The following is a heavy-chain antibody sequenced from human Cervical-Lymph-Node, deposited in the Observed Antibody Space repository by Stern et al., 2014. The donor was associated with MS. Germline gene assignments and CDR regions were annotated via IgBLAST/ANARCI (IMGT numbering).Heavy chain of an antibody. CDR2: IIPIFGTE. D-gene: IGHD5-18*01. V-gene: IGHV1-69*01. CDR3: ARDPGGFSYGYFGD. Sequence: VQLVQSGAEVMKPGSSVKVSCKASGGTFSSYAISWVRPAPGQGLEWMGGIIPIFGTENYAQKVQGRVTITADESTSTNYMELSSLRSDDTAVYYCARDPGGFSYGYFGDWGQGTLVTVSS. J-gene: IGHJ4*02. CDR1: GGTFSSYA.